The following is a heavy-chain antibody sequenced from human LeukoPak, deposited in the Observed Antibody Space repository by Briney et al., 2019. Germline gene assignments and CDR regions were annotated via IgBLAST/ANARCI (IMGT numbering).Heavy chain of an antibody. CDR3: ARIQLWDYYFDY. J-gene: IGHJ4*02. D-gene: IGHD5-18*01. Sequence: SETLSLTCTVSGGSISSSSYYWGWIRQPPGKGLEWIGSIYYSGSTYYNPSLKSRVTISVDTSKNQFSLKLSSVTAADTAVYYCARIQLWDYYFDYWGQGTLVTVSP. V-gene: IGHV4-39*01. CDR1: GGSISSSSYY. CDR2: IYYSGST.